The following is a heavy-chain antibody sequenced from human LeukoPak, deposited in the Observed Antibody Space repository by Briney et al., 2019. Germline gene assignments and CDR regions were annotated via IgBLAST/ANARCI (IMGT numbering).Heavy chain of an antibody. Sequence: ASVKVSCKASGYTFTGYYMHWVRQAPGQGLEWMGWINPNSGGTNYAQKFQGRVTMTRDTSISTAYMGLSRLRSDDTAVYYCARVDGYNWIFDYWGQGTLVTVSS. J-gene: IGHJ4*02. CDR3: ARVDGYNWIFDY. D-gene: IGHD5-24*01. CDR2: INPNSGGT. V-gene: IGHV1-2*02. CDR1: GYTFTGYY.